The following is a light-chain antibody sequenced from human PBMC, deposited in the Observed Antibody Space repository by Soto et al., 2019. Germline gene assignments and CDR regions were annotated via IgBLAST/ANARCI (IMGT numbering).Light chain of an antibody. CDR1: QDIGRY. CDR3: QQFFNYPRT. J-gene: IGKJ1*01. V-gene: IGKV1-8*01. Sequence: AIRMTQSPSSFSASTGDRVSITCRATQDIGRYLAWYQQIPGKAPKLPIYYASDLQAGVPSRFSGSGSGTDFTLTISYLQSEDFGTYYCQQFFNYPRTFGQGTKVDIK. CDR2: YAS.